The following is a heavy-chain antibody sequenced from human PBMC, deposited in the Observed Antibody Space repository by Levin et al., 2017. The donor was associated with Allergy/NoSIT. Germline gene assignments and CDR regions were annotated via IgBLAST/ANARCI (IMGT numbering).Heavy chain of an antibody. Sequence: PSGGSLRLSCAASGFTFSSYGMHWVRQAPGKGLEWVAVISYDGSNKYYADSVKGRFTISRDNSKNTLYLQMNSLRAEDTAVYYCAKDSSYSSSWYDAFDIWGQGTMVTVSS. CDR1: GFTFSSYG. J-gene: IGHJ3*02. V-gene: IGHV3-30*18. CDR3: AKDSSYSSSWYDAFDI. D-gene: IGHD6-13*01. CDR2: ISYDGSNK.